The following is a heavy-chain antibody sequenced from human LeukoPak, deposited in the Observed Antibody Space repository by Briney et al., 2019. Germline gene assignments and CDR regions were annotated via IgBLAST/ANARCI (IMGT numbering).Heavy chain of an antibody. D-gene: IGHD3-10*01. J-gene: IGHJ4*02. CDR2: ISTTSSTI. CDR1: GFTFSNYN. CDR3: ATDDLWFVEVDGDQP. V-gene: IGHV3-48*01. Sequence: GGSLRLSCAASGFTFSNYNMNWVRQAPGKGLEWVSYISTTSSTIYYAVSVKGRFTTSRDNAKNSLYLQMNSLRAEDTAVYYCATDDLWFVEVDGDQPRGQGTPVTLSP.